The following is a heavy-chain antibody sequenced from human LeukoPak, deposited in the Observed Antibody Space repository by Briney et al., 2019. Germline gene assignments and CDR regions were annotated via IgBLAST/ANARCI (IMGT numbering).Heavy chain of an antibody. CDR3: ARHLGGSSGFRYFDY. D-gene: IGHD3-10*01. CDR1: GDSISSYY. V-gene: IGHV4-59*08. Sequence: PSETLSLTCTVSGDSISSYYWSWIRQPPGKGLEWIGYMYYSGSTNYNPSLKSRVTILVDTSKNQFSLKLSPVTAADTAVYYCARHLGGSSGFRYFDYWGQGTLVTVSS. J-gene: IGHJ4*02. CDR2: MYYSGST.